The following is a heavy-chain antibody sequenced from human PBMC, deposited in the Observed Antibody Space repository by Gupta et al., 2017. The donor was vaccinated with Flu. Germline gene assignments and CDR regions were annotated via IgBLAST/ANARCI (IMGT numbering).Heavy chain of an antibody. CDR2: IYSSGST. CDR1: VYSFRAGSY. V-gene: IGHV4-38-2*02. CDR3: AREGGYDGSNYYQF. Sequence: VRLQEPVPGLVRPSEPLSLTCASSVYSFRAGSYGGWFRQPPGKGLEWIGNIYSSGSTYYNPSLKSRVTISVETSKNQFSLKLRSVTATDTAVYYCAREGGYDGSNYYQFWGQGTLVAVSS. J-gene: IGHJ4*02. D-gene: IGHD3-22*01.